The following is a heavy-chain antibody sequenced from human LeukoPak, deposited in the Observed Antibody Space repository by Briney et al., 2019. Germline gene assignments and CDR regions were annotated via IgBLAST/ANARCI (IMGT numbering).Heavy chain of an antibody. J-gene: IGHJ4*02. V-gene: IGHV1-2*02. Sequence: ASVKVSCKASGYTFTGYYMHWVRQAPGQGLEWMGWINPNSGGTNYAQKFQGRVTMTRDTSISTAYMELSRLRSDDTAVYYCARSRLWFGDHGPFDYWGQGTLVTVSS. CDR1: GYTFTGYY. CDR3: ARSRLWFGDHGPFDY. CDR2: INPNSGGT. D-gene: IGHD3-10*01.